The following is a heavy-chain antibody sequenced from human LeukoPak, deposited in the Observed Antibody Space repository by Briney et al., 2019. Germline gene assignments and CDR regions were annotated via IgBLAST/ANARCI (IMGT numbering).Heavy chain of an antibody. CDR2: TYYSGST. D-gene: IGHD2-15*01. J-gene: IGHJ6*02. CDR3: ARGVVYYYYGMDV. V-gene: IGHV4-59*01. Sequence: PSETLSPTCTVSGGSISSYYWSWIRQPPGKGLEWIGYTYYSGSTNYNPSLKSRVTISVDTSKNQFSLKLSSVTAADTAVYYCARGVVYYYYGMDVWGQGTTVTVSS. CDR1: GGSISSYY.